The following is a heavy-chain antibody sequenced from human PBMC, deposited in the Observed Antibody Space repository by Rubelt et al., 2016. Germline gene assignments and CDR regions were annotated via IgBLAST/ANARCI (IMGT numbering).Heavy chain of an antibody. V-gene: IGHV4-4*02. CDR3: ARVYDGTGFRQYYFDY. Sequence: QVQLQESGPGLVKPSGTLSLTCAVSGGPISSSNWWSWVRQPPGKGLEWIGEIYHSGTTNYNPSLKSRVTISVDTSQNKFSLYLTTVTAADPAVYFCARVYDGTGFRQYYFDYWGLGILVTVSS. CDR2: IYHSGTT. CDR1: GGPISSSNW. J-gene: IGHJ4*02. D-gene: IGHD3-22*01.